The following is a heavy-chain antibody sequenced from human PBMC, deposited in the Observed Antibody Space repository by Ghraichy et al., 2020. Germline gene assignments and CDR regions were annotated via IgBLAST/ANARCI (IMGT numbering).Heavy chain of an antibody. CDR3: ARGWGLSSSGFGYYFDY. V-gene: IGHV3-64*02. J-gene: IGHJ4*02. D-gene: IGHD6-6*01. Sequence: GGSLRLSCAASGFTFSSYAMHWVRQAPGKGLEYVSAISSNGGSTYYADSVKGRFTISRDNSKNTLYLQMGSLRAEDMAVYYCARGWGLSSSGFGYYFDYWGQGTLVTVSS. CDR2: ISSNGGST. CDR1: GFTFSSYA.